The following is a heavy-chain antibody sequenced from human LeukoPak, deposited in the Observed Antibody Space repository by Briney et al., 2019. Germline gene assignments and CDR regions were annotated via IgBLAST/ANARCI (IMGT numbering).Heavy chain of an antibody. V-gene: IGHV1-69*06. D-gene: IGHD4-23*01. CDR1: GGTFSSYA. Sequence: GASVKVSCKASGGTFSSYAISWVRQAPGQGLEWMGRIIPIFGTANYAQKFQGRVTITANKSTSTAYMELSSLRSEDTAVYYCASGTTVVTQGYFDLWGRGTLVTVSS. CDR2: IIPIFGTA. CDR3: ASGTTVVTQGYFDL. J-gene: IGHJ2*01.